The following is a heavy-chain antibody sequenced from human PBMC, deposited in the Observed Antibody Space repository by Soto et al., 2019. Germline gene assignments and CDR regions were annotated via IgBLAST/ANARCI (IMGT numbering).Heavy chain of an antibody. Sequence: PSETLSLTCAVSGGSISSSNWWSWVRQPPGKGLEWIGEIYHSGSTNYNPSLKSRVTISVDKSKNQFSLKLSSVTAADTAVYYCARRDVLMVYAIGGWGQGTLVTVSS. V-gene: IGHV4-4*02. D-gene: IGHD2-8*01. CDR3: ARRDVLMVYAIGG. CDR1: GGSISSSNW. J-gene: IGHJ4*02. CDR2: IYHSGST.